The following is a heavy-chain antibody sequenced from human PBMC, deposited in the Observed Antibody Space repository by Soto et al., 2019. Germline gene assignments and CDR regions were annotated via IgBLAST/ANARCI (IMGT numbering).Heavy chain of an antibody. Sequence: GASVKVSWKASGYTFTSDYMRWVREAPGQGLEWMGIINPGGGSTSYAQKFQGRVTMTRDTSTSTVYMELSSLRSEDTAVYYCAREGRSSGWLPEDYWGQGTLVTVSS. CDR3: AREGRSSGWLPEDY. CDR1: GYTFTSDY. CDR2: INPGGGST. J-gene: IGHJ4*02. V-gene: IGHV1-46*01. D-gene: IGHD6-19*01.